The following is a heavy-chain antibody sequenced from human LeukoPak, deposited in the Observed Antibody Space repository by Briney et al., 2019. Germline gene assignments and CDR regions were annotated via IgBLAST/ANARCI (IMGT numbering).Heavy chain of an antibody. Sequence: ASVKVSCKASGGTFSSYATSWVRQAPGQGLEWMGRIIPILGIANYAQKFQGRVTITADKSTSTAYMELSSLRSEDTAVYYCASTPRGLDAFDTWGQGTMVTVSS. CDR2: IIPILGIA. CDR3: ASTPRGLDAFDT. J-gene: IGHJ3*02. D-gene: IGHD3-10*01. CDR1: GGTFSSYA. V-gene: IGHV1-69*04.